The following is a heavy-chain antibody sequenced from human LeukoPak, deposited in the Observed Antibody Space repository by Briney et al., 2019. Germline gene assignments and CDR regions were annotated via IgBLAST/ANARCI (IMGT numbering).Heavy chain of an antibody. CDR3: ASLYIVGGTDY. CDR2: INHGGST. CDR1: GFTFINYW. D-gene: IGHD1-26*01. J-gene: IGHJ4*02. Sequence: GSLRLSCSASGFTFINYWVSWIRQPPGKGLEWIGEINHGGSTNYNPSLKSRVTISVDTSKNQFSLKLSSVTAADTAVYYCASLYIVGGTDYWGQGTLVTVSS. V-gene: IGHV4-34*01.